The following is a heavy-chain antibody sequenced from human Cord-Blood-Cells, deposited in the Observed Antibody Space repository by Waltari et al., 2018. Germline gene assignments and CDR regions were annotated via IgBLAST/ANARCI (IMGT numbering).Heavy chain of an antibody. J-gene: IGHJ5*02. D-gene: IGHD6-19*01. CDR1: GGTFSSYA. Sequence: QVQLVQSGAEVKKPGSSVKVSCKASGGTFSSYAISWVRQAPGQGVEWMGGIIPIFGTENHGEKFQGRGTITADESTSTAYMELSSLRSEDTAVHYCARVGDSSGWYWFDPWGQGTLVTVSS. CDR2: IIPIFGTE. CDR3: ARVGDSSGWYWFDP. V-gene: IGHV1-69*01.